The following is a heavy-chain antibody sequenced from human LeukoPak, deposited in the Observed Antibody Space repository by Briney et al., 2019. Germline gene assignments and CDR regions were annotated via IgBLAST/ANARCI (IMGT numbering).Heavy chain of an antibody. CDR2: IRYDGSNK. CDR3: AKDLSQNIVVVPAAYFDY. Sequence: GGSLRLSCAASGFTFSSFGMHWVRQAPGKGLEWVAFIRYDGSNKYYADSVKGRFTISRDNSKNTLYLQMNSLRAEDTAVYYCAKDLSQNIVVVPAAYFDYWGQGTLVTVSS. D-gene: IGHD2-2*01. J-gene: IGHJ4*02. V-gene: IGHV3-30*02. CDR1: GFTFSSFG.